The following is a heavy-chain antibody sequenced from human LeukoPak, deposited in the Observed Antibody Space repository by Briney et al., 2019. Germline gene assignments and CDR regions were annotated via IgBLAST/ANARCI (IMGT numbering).Heavy chain of an antibody. CDR3: ARVAYCGGDCYVFDY. Sequence: GGSLRLSCAASGFTFSDYYMSWIRQAPGKGLEWVSYISSSGSTRYYADSVKGRFTISRDNAKNSLYLQMNSLRAEDTAVYYCARVAYCGGDCYVFDYWGQGTLVTVFS. J-gene: IGHJ4*02. V-gene: IGHV3-11*01. CDR2: ISSSGSTR. CDR1: GFTFSDYY. D-gene: IGHD2-21*02.